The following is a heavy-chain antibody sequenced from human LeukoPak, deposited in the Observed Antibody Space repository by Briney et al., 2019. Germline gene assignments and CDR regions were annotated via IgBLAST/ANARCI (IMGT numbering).Heavy chain of an antibody. J-gene: IGHJ4*02. CDR3: AKELYFGSGSYPDY. V-gene: IGHV3-30*18. D-gene: IGHD3-10*01. Sequence: PGGSLRLSCVASGFTFSSYGMHWVRQAPGKGLEWVAVISHDGSDNHYADSVKGRFTISRDNSKNTVYLQMTSLRPEDTAVYFCAKELYFGSGSYPDYWGQGTLVRVSS. CDR1: GFTFSSYG. CDR2: ISHDGSDN.